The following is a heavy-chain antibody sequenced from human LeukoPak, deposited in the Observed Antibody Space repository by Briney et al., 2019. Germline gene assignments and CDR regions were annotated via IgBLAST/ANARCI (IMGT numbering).Heavy chain of an antibody. CDR2: ISSSGSTV. CDR1: GFTFSDYY. Sequence: GGSLRLSCAASGFTFSDYYMSWIRQAPGKGLEWVSYISSSGSTVYYAGSVKGRSTISRDNAKNSLYLQMNSLRAEDTAVYYCARDGDSSGWYPQDYYYYGMDVWGQGTTVTVSS. CDR3: ARDGDSSGWYPQDYYYYGMDV. D-gene: IGHD6-19*01. J-gene: IGHJ6*02. V-gene: IGHV3-11*01.